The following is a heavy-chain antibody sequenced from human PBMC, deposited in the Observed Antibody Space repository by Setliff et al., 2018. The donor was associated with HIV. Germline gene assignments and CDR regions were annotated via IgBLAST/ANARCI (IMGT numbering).Heavy chain of an antibody. CDR2: IYSVGIT. CDR3: ARVFGPFDY. Sequence: GGSLRLSCAASGFTFSNYAMTWVRQAPGKGLEWVSVIYSVGITYYTDSVKGRFTISRDNSKNTLYLQMNSLRAEDTAVYYCARVFGPFDYWGQGTLVTVSS. J-gene: IGHJ4*02. CDR1: GFTFSNYA. V-gene: IGHV3-53*01. D-gene: IGHD3-10*02.